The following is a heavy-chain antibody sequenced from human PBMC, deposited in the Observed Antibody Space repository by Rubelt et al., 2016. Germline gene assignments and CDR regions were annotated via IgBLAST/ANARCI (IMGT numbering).Heavy chain of an antibody. CDR3: ARRMSMTTVTTSYYYGMDV. V-gene: IGHV3-21*01. CDR2: IIISSSFI. Sequence: GKGLEWVSSIIISSSFIYYADSVKGRFTISRDNAKNSLYLQTNSLRAEDTAVYYCARRMSMTTVTTSYYYGMDVWGQGTTVTVSS. D-gene: IGHD4-17*01. J-gene: IGHJ6*02.